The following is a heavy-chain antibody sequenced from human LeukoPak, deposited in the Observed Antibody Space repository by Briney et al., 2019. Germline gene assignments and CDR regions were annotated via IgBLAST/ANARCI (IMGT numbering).Heavy chain of an antibody. CDR3: GQGGVPASIDV. CDR2: ITGDGSNT. D-gene: IGHD2-2*01. Sequence: TGGSLRLSCEASGFTFSSYYMHWARQTPGKGLIWVSHITGDGSNTGYADSVKGRFTISRDNAKNTLYLQMNSLRAEDTAVYYCGQGGVPASIDVWGRGTTVIVSS. V-gene: IGHV3-74*01. CDR1: GFTFSSYY. J-gene: IGHJ6*02.